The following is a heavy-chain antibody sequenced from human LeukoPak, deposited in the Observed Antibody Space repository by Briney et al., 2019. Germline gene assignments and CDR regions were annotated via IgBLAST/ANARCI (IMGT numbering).Heavy chain of an antibody. Sequence: SETLSLTCTVSGDSLSRYYWRWLRQPPGKGLEWFGYIYYSGHTTYNPSLKRQVTISVGTSKNQSSLKLSSVTAADTAVYYCARAGQFISARPITFDYWGQGSLVTVSS. D-gene: IGHD6-6*01. CDR3: ARAGQFISARPITFDY. V-gene: IGHV4-59*01. CDR1: GDSLSRYY. J-gene: IGHJ4*02. CDR2: IYYSGHT.